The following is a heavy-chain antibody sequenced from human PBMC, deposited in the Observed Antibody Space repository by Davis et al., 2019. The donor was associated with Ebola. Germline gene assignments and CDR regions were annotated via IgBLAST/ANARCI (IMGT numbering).Heavy chain of an antibody. CDR2: IHYSGST. CDR3: ARDNPGEQRTFDY. Sequence: PSETLSLTCTVSGGSISTYYWTWIRQPPGKGLEWIAYIHYSGSTNYNPSLKGRVTISVDTSKNQVSLKLSSVTAADTAVYYCARDNPGEQRTFDYWGQGTLVTVSS. J-gene: IGHJ4*02. V-gene: IGHV4-59*01. D-gene: IGHD1/OR15-1a*01. CDR1: GGSISTYY.